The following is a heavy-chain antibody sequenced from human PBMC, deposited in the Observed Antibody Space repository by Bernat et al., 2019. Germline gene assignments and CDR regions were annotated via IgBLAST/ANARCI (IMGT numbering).Heavy chain of an antibody. CDR2: IYYSGST. CDR3: ARADSSYYYAMDV. D-gene: IGHD6-13*01. CDR1: GGSISSYY. J-gene: IGHJ6*02. V-gene: IGHV4-59*01. Sequence: QVQLQESGPGLVKPSETLSLTCTVSGGSISSYYWSWSRQPPGKGLEWIGYIYYSGSTNYNASLKSRVTISVDMSKNQFSLKLSSVTAADTAVYYCARADSSYYYAMDVWGQGTTVTVSS.